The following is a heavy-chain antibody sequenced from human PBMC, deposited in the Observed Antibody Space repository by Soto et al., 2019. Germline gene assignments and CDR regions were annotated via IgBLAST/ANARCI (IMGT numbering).Heavy chain of an antibody. J-gene: IGHJ6*02. V-gene: IGHV1-69*13. D-gene: IGHD2-2*01. CDR2: IIPIFGTA. CDR3: ARDKVVVPAAPSEYYYYYGMDV. CDR1: GGTFSSYA. Sequence: GDSLKVSCKASGGTFSSYAISWVRQAPGQGLEWMGGIIPIFGTANYAQKFQGRVTITADESTSTAYMELSSLRSEDTAVYYCARDKVVVPAAPSEYYYYYGMDVWGQGTTVTVSS.